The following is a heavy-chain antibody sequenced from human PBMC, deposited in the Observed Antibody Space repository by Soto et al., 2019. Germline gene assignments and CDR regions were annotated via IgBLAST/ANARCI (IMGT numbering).Heavy chain of an antibody. Sequence: ASVKVSCKASGYTFITYYMNWVRQAPGQELEWMGTINPSGGSTSYAQKFQGRVTLTRDTSTSTVYMELSSLRSEDTAVCYCARVDRSSLSDWFDSWGQGTLVTVSS. CDR1: GYTFITYY. CDR3: ARVDRSSLSDWFDS. V-gene: IGHV1-46*01. D-gene: IGHD3-22*01. CDR2: INPSGGST. J-gene: IGHJ5*01.